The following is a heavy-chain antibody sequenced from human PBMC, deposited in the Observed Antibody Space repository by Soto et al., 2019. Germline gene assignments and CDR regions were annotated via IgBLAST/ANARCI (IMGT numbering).Heavy chain of an antibody. J-gene: IGHJ3*02. D-gene: IGHD6-13*01. V-gene: IGHV1-18*01. CDR3: ARDPGYSTTWHQAFDI. Sequence: QVQLVQSGAEVKKPGASVKVSCKASGYTFTSYGISWVRQAPGHGPEWMGRISTYNGNTNHVQKLHGRVTMTTDTSSNTAYLELRSLRYDETAVYYCARDPGYSTTWHQAFDIWGQGTLVTVSS. CDR2: ISTYNGNT. CDR1: GYTFTSYG.